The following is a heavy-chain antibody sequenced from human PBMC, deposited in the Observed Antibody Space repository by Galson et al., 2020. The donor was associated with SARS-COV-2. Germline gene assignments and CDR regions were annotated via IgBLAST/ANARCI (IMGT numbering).Heavy chain of an antibody. J-gene: IGHJ4*02. D-gene: IGHD6-19*01. CDR3: RQFALGAVPIDY. CDR2: VFITGTT. V-gene: IGHV4-61*09. Sequence: SETLSLTCTVSGGSMNSRSYYWNWIRQPAGKGLEWIGHVFITGTTNYNPSLKSRATISLDTSKNQFSLKLTSVTAADTAVYYCRQFALGAVPIDYWGQGTLVTVSS. CDR1: GGSMNSRSYY.